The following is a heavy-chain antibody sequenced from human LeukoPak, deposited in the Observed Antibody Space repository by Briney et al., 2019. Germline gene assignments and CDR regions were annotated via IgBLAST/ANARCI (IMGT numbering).Heavy chain of an antibody. CDR3: ATAGNHRFDH. J-gene: IGHJ4*02. V-gene: IGHV3-74*01. D-gene: IGHD1-14*01. CDR2: INPDGSST. CDR1: GFTFSSYW. Sequence: GGSLRLSCAASGFTFSSYWMHWVRQAPGKGLVWVSRINPDGSSTDYADSVKGRFTISRDNAKNTLYLQMNSLRAEDTAVYYCATAGNHRFDHWGQGTLVTVSS.